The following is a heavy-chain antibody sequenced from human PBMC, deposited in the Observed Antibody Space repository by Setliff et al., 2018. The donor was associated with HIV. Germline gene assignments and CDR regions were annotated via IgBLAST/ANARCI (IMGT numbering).Heavy chain of an antibody. J-gene: IGHJ6*02. D-gene: IGHD6-6*01. V-gene: IGHV1-69*13. Sequence: GASVKVSCKASGGTFSSYAISWVRQAPGQGLEWMGGIIPIFGTANYAQKFQGRVTITADESTSTAYMELSSLRSEDTAVYNCARGPYSSSSYYYGMDVWGQGTTVTVSS. CDR2: IIPIFGTA. CDR3: ARGPYSSSSYYYGMDV. CDR1: GGTFSSYA.